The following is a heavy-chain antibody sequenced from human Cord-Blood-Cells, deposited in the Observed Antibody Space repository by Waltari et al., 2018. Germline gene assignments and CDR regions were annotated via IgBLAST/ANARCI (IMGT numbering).Heavy chain of an antibody. V-gene: IGHV1-2*02. CDR2: IDPNSGGT. CDR1: GYTFTGYY. D-gene: IGHD6-6*01. CDR3: ARDKGVKYSSSSYYYYYMDV. Sequence: QVQLVQSGAEVKKPGASVKVSCKASGYTFTGYYMHWVRQAPGQGLEWMGWIDPNSGGTNYAQKFQGRVTMTRDTSISTAYMELSRLRSDDTAVYYCARDKGVKYSSSSYYYYYMDVWGKGTTVTVSS. J-gene: IGHJ6*03.